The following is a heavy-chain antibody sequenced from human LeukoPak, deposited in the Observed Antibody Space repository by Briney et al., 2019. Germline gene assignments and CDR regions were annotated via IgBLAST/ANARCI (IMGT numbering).Heavy chain of an antibody. CDR3: ARDLAGNWFDP. D-gene: IGHD3-3*02. CDR2: IYHSGST. Sequence: SQTLSLTCAVSGGSISSGGYAWSWIRQPPGKGLEWFGYIYHSGSTYYNPSLKSRVTISVDRSKNQFSLKLSSVTAADTAVYYCARDLAGNWFDPWGQGTLVTVAS. V-gene: IGHV4-30-2*01. J-gene: IGHJ5*02. CDR1: GGSISSGGYA.